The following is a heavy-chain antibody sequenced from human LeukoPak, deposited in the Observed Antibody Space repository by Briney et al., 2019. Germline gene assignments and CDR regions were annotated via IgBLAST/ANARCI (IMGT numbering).Heavy chain of an antibody. J-gene: IGHJ4*02. CDR3: ARALEVYSLPQTYYFDY. D-gene: IGHD2-15*01. CDR2: INHSGST. V-gene: IGHV4-34*01. CDR1: GGSFSGYY. Sequence: PSETLSLTCAVYGGSFSGYYWSWIRQPPGKGLEWIGEINHSGSTNYNPSLKSRVTISVDTSKNQFSLKLSSVTAADTAVYYCARALEVYSLPQTYYFDYWGQGTLVTVSS.